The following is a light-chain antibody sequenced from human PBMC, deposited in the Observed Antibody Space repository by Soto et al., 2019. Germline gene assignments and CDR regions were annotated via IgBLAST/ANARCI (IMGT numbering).Light chain of an antibody. CDR1: QSVSSSS. CDR3: QQYGSSPLT. J-gene: IGKJ4*01. V-gene: IGKV3-20*01. CDR2: GAS. Sequence: EIVLTQSPGTLSMSPGERATLSCRASQSVSSSSLAWYQQKPGQAPRLLIYGASSRATGIPDRFSGSGSGTDFTLTISRLESEDFAVYYCQQYGSSPLTFGGGTKVDIK.